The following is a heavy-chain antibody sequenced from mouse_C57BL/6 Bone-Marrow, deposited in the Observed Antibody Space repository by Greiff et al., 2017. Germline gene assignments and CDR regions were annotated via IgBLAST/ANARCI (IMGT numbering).Heavy chain of an antibody. J-gene: IGHJ3*01. CDR1: GYSITSGYD. CDR2: ISYSGRT. D-gene: IGHD2-3*01. V-gene: IGHV3-1*01. CDR3: AGYDCYYGFAY. Sequence: EVQRVESGPGMVKPSQSLSLTCTVTGYSITSGYDWHWIRHFPGNKLEWMGYISYSGRTNYNPSLKSRISITHDTSKNHFFLKLNSVTTEDTATYYCAGYDCYYGFAYWGQGTLVTVSA.